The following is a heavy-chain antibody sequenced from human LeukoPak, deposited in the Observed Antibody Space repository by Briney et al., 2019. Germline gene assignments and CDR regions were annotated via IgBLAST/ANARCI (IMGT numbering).Heavy chain of an antibody. J-gene: IGHJ4*02. D-gene: IGHD3-22*01. Sequence: GGSLRLSCAASGFTFSSYGMHWVRQAPGKGLEWVAVISYDGSNKYYADSVKGRFTISRDNSKNTLYLQMNSLRAEDTAVYYCAKCDSSGYYLDYWGQGTLVTVSS. CDR1: GFTFSSYG. CDR2: ISYDGSNK. CDR3: AKCDSSGYYLDY. V-gene: IGHV3-30*18.